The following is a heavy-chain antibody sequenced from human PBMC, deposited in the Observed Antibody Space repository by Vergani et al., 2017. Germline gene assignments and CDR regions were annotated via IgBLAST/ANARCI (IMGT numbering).Heavy chain of an antibody. V-gene: IGHV1-69*08. Sequence: QVQLVQSGAEVKKPGSSVKVSCKASGGTFSSYTISWVRQAPGQGLEWMGRIIPISGTTNYTQNFQGRVSITADESTSTAYMELSGLRSEDTAVYYCARAWYYYSTNGYYYFDSWGQGTLVTVSS. J-gene: IGHJ4*02. CDR1: GGTFSSYT. CDR3: ARAWYYYSTNGYYYFDS. D-gene: IGHD2-8*01. CDR2: IIPISGTT.